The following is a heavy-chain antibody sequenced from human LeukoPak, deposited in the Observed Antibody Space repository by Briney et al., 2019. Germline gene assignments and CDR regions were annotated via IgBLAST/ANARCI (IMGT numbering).Heavy chain of an antibody. D-gene: IGHD3-3*01. CDR1: GFTVSTKY. CDR2: ISGSGGST. J-gene: IGHJ3*02. Sequence: GGSLRLSCVASGFTVSTKYMSWVRQAPGKGLESVSVISGSGGSTYYADSVKGRFTISRDNSKNTLYLQMNSLRAEDTAVYYCAKDYDFWSGYSKDAFDIWGQGTMVTVSS. CDR3: AKDYDFWSGYSKDAFDI. V-gene: IGHV3-23*01.